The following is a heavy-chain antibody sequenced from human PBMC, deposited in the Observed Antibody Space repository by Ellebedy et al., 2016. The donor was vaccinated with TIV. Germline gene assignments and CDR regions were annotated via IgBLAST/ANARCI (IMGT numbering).Heavy chain of an antibody. V-gene: IGHV3-30-3*01. Sequence: PGGSLRLSCAASGFTFSSYAMHWVRQAPGKGLEWVAVISYDGSNKYYADSVKGRFTISRDNSKNTLYLQMNSLRAEDTAVYYCARDRKDYFDYWGQGTLVIVSS. CDR1: GFTFSSYA. CDR3: ARDRKDYFDY. CDR2: ISYDGSNK. J-gene: IGHJ4*02.